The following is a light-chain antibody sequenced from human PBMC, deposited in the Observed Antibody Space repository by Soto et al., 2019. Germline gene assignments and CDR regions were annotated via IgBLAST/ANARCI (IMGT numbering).Light chain of an antibody. V-gene: IGLV2-14*01. CDR3: SSYTSSSTYV. CDR2: DVS. J-gene: IGLJ1*01. Sequence: QSVLTQPASVSGSPGQSITISCTGTSSDVGDYNYVSWYQQHPGKAPKLMIFDVSNRPSGVSNRFSGSKSGNTASLTISGLQAEDESEYYCSSYTSSSTYVFGNGTKVXXL. CDR1: SSDVGDYNY.